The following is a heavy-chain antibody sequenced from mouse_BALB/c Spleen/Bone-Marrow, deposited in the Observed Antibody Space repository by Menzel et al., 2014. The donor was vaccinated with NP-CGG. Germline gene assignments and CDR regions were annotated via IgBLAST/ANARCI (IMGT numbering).Heavy chain of an antibody. CDR1: GYTFTNYW. D-gene: IGHD4-1*01. CDR2: IDPNTYYT. Sequence: VQGVESRAELAKPGASVKMSCKASGYTFTNYWMHWVKQRPGQGLEWIGYIDPNTYYTRYNQKFKDKATLTADKSSSTAYLQQSSLTSEDSAVYYCARYWDAYWGQGTLVTVSA. J-gene: IGHJ3*01. V-gene: IGHV1-7*01. CDR3: ARYWDAY.